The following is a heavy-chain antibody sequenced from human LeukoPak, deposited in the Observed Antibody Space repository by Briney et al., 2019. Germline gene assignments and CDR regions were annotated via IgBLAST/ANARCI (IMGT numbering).Heavy chain of an antibody. J-gene: IGHJ6*03. Sequence: ASVKVSCKTSGGTFNNYAITWVRQAPGQGLEWMGGIIPIFGTTNYAQKFQGRVTITADISTSTAYMELSSLRSEATAVYYCANGIAAAATDDVSYYYYHMDDWGQGTTVTVSS. CDR3: ANGIAAAATDDVSYYYYHMDD. V-gene: IGHV1-69*06. CDR1: GGTFNNYA. D-gene: IGHD6-13*01. CDR2: IIPIFGTT.